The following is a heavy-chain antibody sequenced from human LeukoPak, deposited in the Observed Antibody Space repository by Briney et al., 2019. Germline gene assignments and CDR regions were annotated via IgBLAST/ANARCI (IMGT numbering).Heavy chain of an antibody. Sequence: GGSLRLSCAASGFSVNNNYMNWVRQAPGKGLEWVSVIYSGGSTYYADSVKGRFTISRDNSKNTLYLQMNSLRAEDTAVYYCARSITRHDYGDYDEDAFDIWGQGTMVTVSS. D-gene: IGHD4-17*01. CDR1: GFSVNNNY. V-gene: IGHV3-66*02. J-gene: IGHJ3*02. CDR2: IYSGGST. CDR3: ARSITRHDYGDYDEDAFDI.